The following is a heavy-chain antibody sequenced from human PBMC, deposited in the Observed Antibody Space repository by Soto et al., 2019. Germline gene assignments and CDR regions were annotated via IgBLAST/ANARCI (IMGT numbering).Heavy chain of an antibody. CDR3: ARGRTLITGTSLDY. Sequence: KPSETLSLTCAVYGGSFSGYYWTWIRQPPGKGLEWIGEINNSGSTNYKPSLRSRVTISVDTSKNQLSLKVNSVTAADTAVYYCARGRTLITGTSLDYWGQGTLVTVSS. J-gene: IGHJ4*02. D-gene: IGHD1-20*01. CDR1: GGSFSGYY. V-gene: IGHV4-34*01. CDR2: INNSGST.